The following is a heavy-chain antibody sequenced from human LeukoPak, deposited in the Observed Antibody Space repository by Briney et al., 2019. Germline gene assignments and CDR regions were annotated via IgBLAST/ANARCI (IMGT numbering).Heavy chain of an antibody. CDR2: ISSSSSYI. D-gene: IGHD3-10*01. CDR1: GFTFSDYY. CDR3: APLWFGEFNFDY. J-gene: IGHJ4*02. Sequence: GGSLRLSCAASGFTFSDYYMSWIRQAPGKGLEWVSSISSSSSYIYYADSVKGRFTISRDNAKNSLYLQMNSLRAEDTAVYYCAPLWFGEFNFDYWGQGTLVTVSS. V-gene: IGHV3-11*06.